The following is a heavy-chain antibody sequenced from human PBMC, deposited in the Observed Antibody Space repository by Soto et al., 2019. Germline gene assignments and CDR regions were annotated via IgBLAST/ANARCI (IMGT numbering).Heavy chain of an antibody. CDR1: GFTFDDYT. Sequence: PGGSLRLSCAASGFTFDDYTMHWVRQAPGKGLEWVSLISWDGGSTYYADSVKGRLTISRDNGKNSLYLQMNSLRTEDTALYYCAKDMRRYYYYGMDVWGQGTTVTVSS. CDR3: AKDMRRYYYYGMDV. V-gene: IGHV3-43*01. J-gene: IGHJ6*02. CDR2: ISWDGGST.